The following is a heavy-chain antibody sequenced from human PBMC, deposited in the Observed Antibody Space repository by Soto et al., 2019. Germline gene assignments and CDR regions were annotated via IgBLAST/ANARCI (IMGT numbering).Heavy chain of an antibody. CDR2: IIPIFGTA. D-gene: IGHD3-22*01. J-gene: IGHJ6*02. CDR1: GGTFSSYA. V-gene: IGHV1-69*13. CDR3: AGEDYYDSSGLNYYYYYGMDV. Sequence: ASVKVSCKASGGTFSSYAISWVRQAPGQGLEWMGGIIPIFGTANYAQKFQGRVTITADESTSTAYMELSSLRSEDTAVYYCAGEDYYDSSGLNYYYYYGMDVWGQGTTVTVSS.